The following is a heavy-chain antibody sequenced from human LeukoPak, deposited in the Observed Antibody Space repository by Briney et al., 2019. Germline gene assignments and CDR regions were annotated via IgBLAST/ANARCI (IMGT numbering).Heavy chain of an antibody. CDR3: ATMGLQMGY. J-gene: IGHJ4*02. V-gene: IGHV3-48*04. D-gene: IGHD4-11*01. CDR2: ISSSSSTI. Sequence: GGSLRLSCAASGFTFSSYSMNWVRQAPGKGLEWVSYISSSSSTIYYADPVKGRFTISRDNAKNSLYLQMNSLRAEDTAVYYCATMGLQMGYWGQGTLVTVSS. CDR1: GFTFSSYS.